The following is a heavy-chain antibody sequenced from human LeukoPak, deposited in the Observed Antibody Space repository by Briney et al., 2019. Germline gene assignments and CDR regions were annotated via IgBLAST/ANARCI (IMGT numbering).Heavy chain of an antibody. D-gene: IGHD3-16*02. CDR2: ISAYNGNT. CDR3: ARDSQAYDYVWGSYRHHATIFDI. J-gene: IGHJ3*02. V-gene: IGHV1-18*01. Sequence: ASVKVSCKASGYTFTSYGISWVRQAPGQGLEWMGWISAYNGNTNYAQKLQGRVTMTTDTSTGTAYMELRSLRSDDTAVYYCARDSQAYDYVWGSYRHHATIFDIWGQGTMVTVSS. CDR1: GYTFTSYG.